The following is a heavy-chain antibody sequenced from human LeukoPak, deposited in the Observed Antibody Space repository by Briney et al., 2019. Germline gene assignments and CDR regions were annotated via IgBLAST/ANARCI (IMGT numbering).Heavy chain of an antibody. CDR3: AELGITMIGGV. V-gene: IGHV3-7*01. D-gene: IGHD3-10*02. Sequence: GGSLRLSCAASGFTFSNFWMSWVLQAPGKGLEWVANIKQDGSEKYYVDSVKGRFTISRDNAKNSLYLQMNSLRAEDTAVYYCAELGITMIGGVWGKGTTVTISS. CDR1: GFTFSNFW. CDR2: IKQDGSEK. J-gene: IGHJ6*04.